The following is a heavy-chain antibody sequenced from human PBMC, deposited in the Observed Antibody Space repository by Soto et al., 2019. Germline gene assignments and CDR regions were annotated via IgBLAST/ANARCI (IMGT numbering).Heavy chain of an antibody. J-gene: IGHJ6*02. CDR1: GYTFTSYG. CDR3: ARDTIFGVVTPNYYYYGMDV. CDR2: ISAYNGNT. V-gene: IGHV1-18*04. Sequence: GASVKVSCKASGYTFTSYGISWVRQAPGQGLEWMGWISAYNGNTNYAQKLQGRVTMTTDTSTSTAYMELRSLRSDDTAVYYCARDTIFGVVTPNYYYYGMDVWGQGTTVTVSS. D-gene: IGHD3-3*01.